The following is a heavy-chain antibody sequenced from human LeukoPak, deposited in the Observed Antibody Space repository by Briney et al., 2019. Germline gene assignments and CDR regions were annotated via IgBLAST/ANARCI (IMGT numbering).Heavy chain of an antibody. J-gene: IGHJ4*02. CDR1: GGSISSYY. D-gene: IGHD4-17*01. CDR2: IYYSGGT. Sequence: SETLSLTCTVSGGSISSYYWSWIRQPPGKGLEWIGYIYYSGGTNYNPSLKSRVIISVDTSKNQFSLKLSSVTAADTAVYYCARDYGDYYFDYWGQGTLVTVSS. CDR3: ARDYGDYYFDY. V-gene: IGHV4-59*01.